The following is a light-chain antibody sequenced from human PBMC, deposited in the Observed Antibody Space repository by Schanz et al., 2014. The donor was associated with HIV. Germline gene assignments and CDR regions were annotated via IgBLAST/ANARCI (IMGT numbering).Light chain of an antibody. CDR3: QQYNTFSQT. J-gene: IGKJ1*01. V-gene: IGKV1-5*03. CDR2: KAS. Sequence: DIQITQSPSTLSASVGDRVTITCRASQSISSWLAWYQHKSGKAPKLLIYKASTLERGVPSRFSGSGSGTEFALTIRSLQPDDFATYYCQQYNTFSQTFGQGTKVEIK. CDR1: QSISSW.